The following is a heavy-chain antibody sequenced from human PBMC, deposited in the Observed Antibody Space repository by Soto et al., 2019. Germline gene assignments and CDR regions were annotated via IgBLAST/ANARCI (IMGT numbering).Heavy chain of an antibody. V-gene: IGHV3-23*01. CDR1: GFTFSSYA. J-gene: IGHJ1*01. D-gene: IGHD3-9*01. CDR2: ISGTGRVT. CDR3: AKDVHYDIVTGIEYFDH. Sequence: EVQLLESGGGLVQPGGSLKISCAVSGFTFSSYAMSWVRQAPGKGLEWVSGISGTGRVTNYAESVKGRFTISRDNRKNTLYLEMKSLRVEDTAVYYCAKDVHYDIVTGIEYFDHWGQGTLVTVSS.